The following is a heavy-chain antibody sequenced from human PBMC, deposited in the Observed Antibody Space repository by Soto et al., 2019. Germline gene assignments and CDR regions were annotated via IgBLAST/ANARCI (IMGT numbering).Heavy chain of an antibody. D-gene: IGHD3-10*02. V-gene: IGHV4-59*08. Sequence: KVLEWSGYIYYSGSTNYNPSFKSRVTISVDTSKNHVSLKLSSVTAAETAVYYCVFFFKAEDGIRDVRSVSAFLLNRSSDL. CDR3: VFFFKAEDGIRDVRSVSAFLLNRSSDL. J-gene: IGHJ2*01. CDR2: IYYSGST.